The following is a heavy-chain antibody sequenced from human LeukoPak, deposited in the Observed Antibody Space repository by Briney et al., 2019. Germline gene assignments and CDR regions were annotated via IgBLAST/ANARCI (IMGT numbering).Heavy chain of an antibody. CDR3: ARGGIVVVPAARTYSYYAMDV. CDR1: GYTFSNYG. D-gene: IGHD2-2*01. Sequence: ASVKVSRKTSGYTFSNYGITWVRQAPGQGLEWMGWINVNNGDTNSAQNLQGRVIMTADTSTGTAYMALRSLRSDDTAVYYCARGGIVVVPAARTYSYYAMDVWGQGTTLTVSS. CDR2: INVNNGDT. J-gene: IGHJ6*02. V-gene: IGHV1-18*01.